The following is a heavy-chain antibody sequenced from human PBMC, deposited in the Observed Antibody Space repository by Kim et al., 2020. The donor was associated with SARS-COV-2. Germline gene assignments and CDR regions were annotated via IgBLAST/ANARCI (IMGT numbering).Heavy chain of an antibody. D-gene: IGHD6-13*01. Sequence: TSYAQKVQGRVTMTRDTSTSTVYMELSSLRSEDTAVFYCASSSWYGSFQHWGQGTLVTVSS. J-gene: IGHJ1*01. V-gene: IGHV1-46*01. CDR3: ASSSWYGSFQH. CDR2: T.